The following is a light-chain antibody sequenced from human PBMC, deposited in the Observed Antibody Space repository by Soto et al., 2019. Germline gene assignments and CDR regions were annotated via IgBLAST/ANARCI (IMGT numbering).Light chain of an antibody. CDR3: QQRSNWPPIT. CDR2: DAS. CDR1: QSVSSY. V-gene: IGKV3-11*01. Sequence: EIVLTQSPATRTLYPGERSTLSCMASQSVSSYLAWYQQKPGQAPRLLIYDASNRATGIPARFSGSGSGTDFTLTISSLEPEDFAVYYCQQRSNWPPITFGQGTRLEIK. J-gene: IGKJ5*01.